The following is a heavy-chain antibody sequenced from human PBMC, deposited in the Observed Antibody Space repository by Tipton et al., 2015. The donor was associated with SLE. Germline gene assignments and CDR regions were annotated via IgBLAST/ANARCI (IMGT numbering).Heavy chain of an antibody. CDR3: ASQLLFDFYGMDV. Sequence: QVQLVQSGGGVVQPGRSLRLSCAASGFTFSTYAMHWVRQAPGKGLEWVAAISYEGSRKYFADSVKGRFTISRDNSKNTLYLQMNSLRTEDTAVYYCASQLLFDFYGMDVWGQGTTVTVSS. CDR2: ISYEGSRK. V-gene: IGHV3-30*04. CDR1: GFTFSTYA. J-gene: IGHJ6*02. D-gene: IGHD1-7*01.